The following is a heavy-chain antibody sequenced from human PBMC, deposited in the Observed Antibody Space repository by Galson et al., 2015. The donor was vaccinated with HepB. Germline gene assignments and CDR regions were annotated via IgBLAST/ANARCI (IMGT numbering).Heavy chain of an antibody. CDR3: ANVVSDRVIWSL. Sequence: SLRLSCAASGFTFSSYGMRWVRQAPGKGLEWVAVISYDGSNKYYADSVKGRFTISRDNSKNTLYLQMNSLRAEDTAVYYCANVVSDRVIWSLWGQGTLVTVSS. V-gene: IGHV3-30*18. J-gene: IGHJ4*02. CDR2: ISYDGSNK. D-gene: IGHD2-21*01. CDR1: GFTFSSYG.